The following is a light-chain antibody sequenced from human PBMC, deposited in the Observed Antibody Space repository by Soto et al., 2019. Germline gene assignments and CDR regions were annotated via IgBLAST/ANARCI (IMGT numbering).Light chain of an antibody. CDR3: QQYIDSPRT. V-gene: IGKV3-20*01. CDR2: GVS. CDR1: QTVNRTY. Sequence: EIILTQSPGTLALSPGDGATLSCRASQTVNRTYLAWYHHRPGQPHRLLIYGVSNRASGVPDRFSGHGSGKQFTLTIGRRDPEDFGLYFCQQYIDSPRTFGQGTRVDVK. J-gene: IGKJ1*01.